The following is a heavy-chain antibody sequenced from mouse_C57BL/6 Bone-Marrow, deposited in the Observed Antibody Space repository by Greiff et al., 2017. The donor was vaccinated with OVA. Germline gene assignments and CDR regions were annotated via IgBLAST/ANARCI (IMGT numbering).Heavy chain of an antibody. CDR2: ISSGSSTI. CDR3: ARNPSSYVNYAMDY. V-gene: IGHV5-17*01. Sequence: EVKLVESGGGLVKPGGSLKLSCAASGFTFSDYGMHWVRQAPEKGLEWVAYISSGSSTIYYADTVKGRFTISRDNAKNTLFLQMTSLRSEDTAMYYCARNPSSYVNYAMDYWGQGTSVTVSS. D-gene: IGHD1-1*01. J-gene: IGHJ4*01. CDR1: GFTFSDYG.